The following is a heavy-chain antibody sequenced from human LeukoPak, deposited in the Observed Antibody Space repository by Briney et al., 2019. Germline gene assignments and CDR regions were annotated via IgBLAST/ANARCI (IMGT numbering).Heavy chain of an antibody. D-gene: IGHD3-22*01. CDR2: INPNSGGT. J-gene: IGHJ5*02. Sequence: ASVKVSCKASGYTFTGYYMHWVRQAPGQGLEWMGRINPNSGGTNYAQKFQGRVTMTRDTSISAAYMELSRLRSDDTAVYYCARGFRDSSCYYPSWGQGTLVTVSS. V-gene: IGHV1-2*06. CDR1: GYTFTGYY. CDR3: ARGFRDSSCYYPS.